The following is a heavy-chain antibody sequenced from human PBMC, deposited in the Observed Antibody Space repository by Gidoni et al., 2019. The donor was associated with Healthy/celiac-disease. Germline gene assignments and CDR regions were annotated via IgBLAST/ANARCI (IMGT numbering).Heavy chain of an antibody. Sequence: QVQLVQSGAEVKKPGASVKVSCQASGYTFTGYYMHWVRQAPGQGLEWMGWINPNSGGTNYAQKFQGRVTMTRDTSISTAYMELSRLRSDDTAVYYCATFDFWSGYYHNSFDYWGQGTLVTVSS. J-gene: IGHJ4*02. D-gene: IGHD3-3*01. V-gene: IGHV1-2*02. CDR1: GYTFTGYY. CDR2: INPNSGGT. CDR3: ATFDFWSGYYHNSFDY.